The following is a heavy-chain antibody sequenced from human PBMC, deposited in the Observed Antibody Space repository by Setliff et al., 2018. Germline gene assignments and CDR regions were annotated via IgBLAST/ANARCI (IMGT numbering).Heavy chain of an antibody. CDR1: GDSFSDYY. V-gene: IGHV4-34*01. D-gene: IGHD3-10*01. CDR2: INHRGST. CDR3: ARGSTMIQGVRLYYHGLDV. J-gene: IGHJ6*02. Sequence: SETLSLTCAVYGDSFSDYYWSWIRQPPGKGLEWIEEINHRGSTNYSPSLRSRVTISVDTSRNQFSLKLSSVTAADTAVYYCARGSTMIQGVRLYYHGLDVWGQGTTVTVSS.